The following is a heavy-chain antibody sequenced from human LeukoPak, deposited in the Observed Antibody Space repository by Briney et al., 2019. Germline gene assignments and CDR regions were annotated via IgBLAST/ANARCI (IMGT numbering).Heavy chain of an antibody. Sequence: GGSLRLSCAASGFTFSNYWMGWVRQAPGKGLEWVANIKQDGSEIYYVDSVKGRFTISRDNSKNTLYLQMNSLRAEDTAVYYCAKDFLSWFGELPGVDYWGQGTLVTVSS. CDR1: GFTFSNYW. CDR3: AKDFLSWFGELPGVDY. CDR2: IKQDGSEI. D-gene: IGHD3-10*01. J-gene: IGHJ4*02. V-gene: IGHV3-7*03.